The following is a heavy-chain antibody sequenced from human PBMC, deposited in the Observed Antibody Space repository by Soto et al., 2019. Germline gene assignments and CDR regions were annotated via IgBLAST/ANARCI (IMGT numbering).Heavy chain of an antibody. CDR2: IKQDGSEK. D-gene: IGHD6-13*01. J-gene: IGHJ4*02. CDR1: GFTFSSYW. Sequence: SXXLSCASSGFTFSSYWMSWVRQAPGKGLEWVANIKQDGSEKYYVDSVKGRFTISRDNAKNSLYLQMNSLRAEDTAVYYCASRAAAGIIDYWGQGTLVTVSS. V-gene: IGHV3-7*05. CDR3: ASRAAAGIIDY.